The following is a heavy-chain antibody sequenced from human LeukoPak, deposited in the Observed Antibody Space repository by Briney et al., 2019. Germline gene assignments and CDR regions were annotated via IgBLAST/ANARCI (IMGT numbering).Heavy chain of an antibody. CDR1: GGSISSYY. J-gene: IGHJ4*02. CDR2: IYSSGST. Sequence: SETLSLTCTVSGGSISSYYWSWIRQPPGKGLEWIGYIYSSGSTNYNPSLKSRVTISVDTSKNPSSLKLSSVTAADPAVYYCASREKLVFAYWGQGTLVTVSS. CDR3: ASREKLVFAY. D-gene: IGHD6-6*01. V-gene: IGHV4-59*08.